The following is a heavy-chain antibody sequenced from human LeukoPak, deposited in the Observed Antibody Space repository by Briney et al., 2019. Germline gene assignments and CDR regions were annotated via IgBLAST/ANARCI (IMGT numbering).Heavy chain of an antibody. CDR3: ARDREHSYGSDLDH. V-gene: IGHV4-4*07. Sequence: SETLSLTCTASGGFIHTYNWIWIRQPAGKGLEWVGRNNVAGNSYYNPSLKGRVSISVDRPNNRFSLELTSVTAADTAVYYCARDREHSYGSDLDHWGQGILVTVSS. CDR2: NNVAGNS. CDR1: GGFIHTYN. J-gene: IGHJ4*02. D-gene: IGHD5-18*01.